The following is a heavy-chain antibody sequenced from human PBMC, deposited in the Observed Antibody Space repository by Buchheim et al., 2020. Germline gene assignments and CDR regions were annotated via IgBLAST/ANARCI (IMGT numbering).Heavy chain of an antibody. Sequence: EVQLVESGGGLVQPGGSLRLSCAASGFTFSSYEMNWVRQAPGKGLEWVSYISSSGSTIYYADSVKGRFTISRDNAKNSLYLQMNSLRAEDTAVYYCARDRTTLTTSLMGRRYYYYYGMDVWGQGAT. CDR1: GFTFSSYE. V-gene: IGHV3-48*03. D-gene: IGHD2/OR15-2a*01. J-gene: IGHJ6*02. CDR2: ISSSGSTI. CDR3: ARDRTTLTTSLMGRRYYYYYGMDV.